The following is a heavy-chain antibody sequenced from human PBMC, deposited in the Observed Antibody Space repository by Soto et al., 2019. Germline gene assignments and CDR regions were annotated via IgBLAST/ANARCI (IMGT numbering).Heavy chain of an antibody. D-gene: IGHD2-15*01. J-gene: IGHJ5*02. CDR2: ISYDGSNK. CDR1: GFTFSSYA. Sequence: QVQLVESGGGVVQPGRSLRLSCAASGFTFSSYAMHWVRQAPGKGLEWVAVISYDGSNKYYADSVKGRFTISRDNSKNTLYLQMNSLRAEDTAVYYCARDIPKPDRRYCSGGSCWSHWFDPWGQGTLVTVSS. V-gene: IGHV3-30-3*01. CDR3: ARDIPKPDRRYCSGGSCWSHWFDP.